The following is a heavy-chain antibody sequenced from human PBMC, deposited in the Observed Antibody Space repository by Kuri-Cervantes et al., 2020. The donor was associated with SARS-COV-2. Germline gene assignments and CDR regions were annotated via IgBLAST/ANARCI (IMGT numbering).Heavy chain of an antibody. D-gene: IGHD3-10*01. CDR2: ISSSSTI. V-gene: IGHV3-69-1*01. Sequence: GESLKISCAASGFTFSGYYMNWVRQAPGKGLEWVSSISSSSTIYYADSVKGRFTISRDNAKNPLYLQMNSLRAEDTAVYYCARGYPPMVRGVIIKGIGYWGQGTLVTVSS. CDR3: ARGYPPMVRGVIIKGIGY. J-gene: IGHJ4*02. CDR1: GFTFSGYY.